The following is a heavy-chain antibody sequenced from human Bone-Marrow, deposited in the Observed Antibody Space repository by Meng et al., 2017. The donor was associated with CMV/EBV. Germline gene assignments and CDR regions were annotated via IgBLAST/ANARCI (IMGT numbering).Heavy chain of an antibody. Sequence: SETLALTCKVSGGSISSYYWSWIRQPPGKGLEWMGYIYYSGSTNYNPALKRRVTISIDTSKNQFFLKLSSVTAADTAVYYCARDTYVSKPGLYYYYGMDVWGQGTTVTVSS. CDR3: ARDTYVSKPGLYYYYGMDV. V-gene: IGHV4-59*01. D-gene: IGHD3-22*01. CDR2: IYYSGST. CDR1: GGSISSYY. J-gene: IGHJ6*02.